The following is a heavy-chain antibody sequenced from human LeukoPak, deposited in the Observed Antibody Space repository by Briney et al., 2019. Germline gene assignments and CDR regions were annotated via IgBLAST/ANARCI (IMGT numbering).Heavy chain of an antibody. Sequence: AGESLKISCKASGYSSTSYCIGWVRQMPRKGLEWMGIIYHGDSDTKYSPSFQGQLTILASNNISTAIQQWSSSEGSRTALNYCARCLGSGSYVLDYWGRGSLVTVSS. CDR2: IYHGDSDT. CDR3: ARCLGSGSYVLDY. CDR1: GYSSTSYC. D-gene: IGHD1-26*01. J-gene: IGHJ4*02. V-gene: IGHV5-51*01.